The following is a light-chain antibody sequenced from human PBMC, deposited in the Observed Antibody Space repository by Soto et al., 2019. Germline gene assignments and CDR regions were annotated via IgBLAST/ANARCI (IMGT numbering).Light chain of an antibody. CDR1: QSVSSN. CDR3: QQRSHWPRT. CDR2: DVS. Sequence: EIEMTQSPATLSLSPGERATLSCRASQSVSSNLAWYQQKPGQAPRLLIYDVSNRATGIPARFSGSGSGTDFSLTISSLEPEDFAVYYCQQRSHWPRTFGQGTKVDIK. J-gene: IGKJ1*01. V-gene: IGKV3-11*01.